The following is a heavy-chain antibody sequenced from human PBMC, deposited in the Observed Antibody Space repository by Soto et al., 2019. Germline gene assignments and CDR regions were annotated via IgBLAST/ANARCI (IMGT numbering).Heavy chain of an antibody. V-gene: IGHV4-59*12. CDR3: ARSSPRMYYYDSSGSPFDY. D-gene: IGHD3-22*01. Sequence: SETLSLTCTVSGGSISSYYWSWIRQPPGKGLEWIGYIYYSGSTNYNPSLKSRVTISVDKSKNPFSPKLSSVTAADTAVYYCARSSPRMYYYDSSGSPFDYWGQGTLVTVSS. J-gene: IGHJ4*02. CDR1: GGSISSYY. CDR2: IYYSGST.